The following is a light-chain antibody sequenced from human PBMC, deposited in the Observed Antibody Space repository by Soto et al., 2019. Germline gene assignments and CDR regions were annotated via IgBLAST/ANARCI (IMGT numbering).Light chain of an antibody. Sequence: DIQMTQSPSSLSASVGDRVTITCRASQGISTYLNCYQQKPGKAPKLMIYAASSLQSGVPSRFSGSGSETDFTLTISSLQPEDVATYSCQQSYSTTWTFGQGTKVDIK. J-gene: IGKJ1*01. V-gene: IGKV1-39*01. CDR2: AAS. CDR1: QGISTY. CDR3: QQSYSTTWT.